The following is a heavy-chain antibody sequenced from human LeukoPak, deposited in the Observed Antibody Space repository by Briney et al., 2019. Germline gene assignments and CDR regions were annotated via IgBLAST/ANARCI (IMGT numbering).Heavy chain of an antibody. Sequence: SETLSLTCTVFRGSISSSTYYWGWIRQPPGKGLEWIGNVYYSGNTYHNPSLKSRASISIDTSKNQFSLKLSSVTAADTAVYYCARSPLRKNWFDPWGQGTLVTVSS. CDR3: ARSPLRKNWFDP. CDR1: RGSISSSTYY. J-gene: IGHJ5*02. V-gene: IGHV4-39*07. CDR2: VYYSGNT.